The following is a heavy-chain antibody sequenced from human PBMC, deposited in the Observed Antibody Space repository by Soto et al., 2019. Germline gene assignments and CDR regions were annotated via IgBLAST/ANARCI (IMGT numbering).Heavy chain of an antibody. CDR2: VFSSVSA. Sequence: QLQLQESGPGQVRPSETLSLTCIVSGVSVRSYTWSWVRQPANKGLEWIGRVFSSVSATYNPSLKSRVSISMDTPENRISLKLDSVTAADAGVYFCARDGMTTGDTWGPGTLATVSS. D-gene: IGHD2-21*02. CDR3: ARDGMTTGDT. J-gene: IGHJ4*02. V-gene: IGHV4-4*07. CDR1: GVSVRSYT.